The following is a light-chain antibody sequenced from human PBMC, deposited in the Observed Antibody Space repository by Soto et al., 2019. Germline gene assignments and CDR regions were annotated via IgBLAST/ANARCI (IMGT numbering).Light chain of an antibody. CDR3: QTWGTGIHYV. V-gene: IGLV4-69*01. CDR2: LNSDGSH. Sequence: QPVLTQSPSASASLGASVKLTCTLSSGHSSYAIAWHQQQPEKGPRYLMKLNSDGSHSKGDGIPDRFSGSSSGAERSLTISRPQSEDEADYYCQTWGTGIHYVFGTGTKVTVL. CDR1: SGHSSYA. J-gene: IGLJ1*01.